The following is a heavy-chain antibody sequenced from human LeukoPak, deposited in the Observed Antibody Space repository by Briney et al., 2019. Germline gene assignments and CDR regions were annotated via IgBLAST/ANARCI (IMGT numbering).Heavy chain of an antibody. Sequence: QPGRSLRLSCAASGFTFDDYAMHWVRQAPGKGLEWVSGISWNSGSIGYADSVKGRFTISRDNAKNSLYLQMNSLRAEDTALYYCAEESSGWDDYYYGMDVWGQGTTVTVSS. V-gene: IGHV3-9*01. J-gene: IGHJ6*02. D-gene: IGHD6-19*01. CDR3: AEESSGWDDYYYGMDV. CDR1: GFTFDDYA. CDR2: ISWNSGSI.